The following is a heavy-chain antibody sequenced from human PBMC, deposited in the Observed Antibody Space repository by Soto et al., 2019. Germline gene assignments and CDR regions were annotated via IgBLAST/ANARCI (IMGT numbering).Heavy chain of an antibody. J-gene: IGHJ4*02. CDR1: GFTFSSYA. D-gene: IGHD3-22*01. Sequence: PGGSLRLSCAASGFTFSSYAMSWVRQAPGKGLEWVSAISGSGGSTYYADSVKGRFTISRDNSKNTLYLQMNSLRAEDTAVYYCAKLVGYYDSSGYFDYWGQGTLVTVSS. V-gene: IGHV3-23*01. CDR3: AKLVGYYDSSGYFDY. CDR2: ISGSGGST.